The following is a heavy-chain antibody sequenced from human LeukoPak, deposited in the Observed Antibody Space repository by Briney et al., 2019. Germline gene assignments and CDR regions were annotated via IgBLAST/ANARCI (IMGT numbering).Heavy chain of an antibody. CDR3: ARGNRFYYDSSGYYGNWFDP. J-gene: IGHJ5*02. D-gene: IGHD3-22*01. CDR2: IKQDGSEK. Sequence: GGSLRLSCAASGFTFSSYWMSWVRQAPGKGLEWVANIKQDGSEKYYVDSVKGRFTISRDNAKNSLYLQMNSLRAEDTAVYYCARGNRFYYDSSGYYGNWFDPWGQGTLVTVSS. CDR1: GFTFSSYW. V-gene: IGHV3-7*01.